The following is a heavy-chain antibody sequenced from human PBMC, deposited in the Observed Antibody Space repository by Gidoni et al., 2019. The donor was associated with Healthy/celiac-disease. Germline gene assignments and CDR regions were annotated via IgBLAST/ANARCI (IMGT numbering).Heavy chain of an antibody. D-gene: IGHD3-22*01. V-gene: IGHV4-34*01. Sequence: QVQLQQWGAGLLKPSETLSLTCAVYGGSFSGYYWSWIRQPPGKGLEWIGEINHSGSTNYNPSLKSRVTISVDTSKNQFSLKLSSVTAADTAVYYCARGQSLYYYDSSPEDYWGQGTLVTVSS. J-gene: IGHJ4*02. CDR3: ARGQSLYYYDSSPEDY. CDR1: GGSFSGYY. CDR2: INHSGST.